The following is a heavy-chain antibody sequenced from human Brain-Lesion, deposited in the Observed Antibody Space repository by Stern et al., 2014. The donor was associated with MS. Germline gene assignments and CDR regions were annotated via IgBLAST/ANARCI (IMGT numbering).Heavy chain of an antibody. CDR2: IRQDGSEK. CDR1: GFTFSSYW. V-gene: IGHV3-7*01. J-gene: IGHJ6*02. D-gene: IGHD6-13*01. Sequence: EVQLEESGGGLVQPGGSLRLSCAASGFTFSSYWMTWVRQAPGKGLEWVANIRQDGSEKYYVDSVKGRFTISRDNAKNSLYLQMNSLRAEDTAVYYCARGIARYYYYGMDVWGQGTTVTVSS. CDR3: ARGIARYYYYGMDV.